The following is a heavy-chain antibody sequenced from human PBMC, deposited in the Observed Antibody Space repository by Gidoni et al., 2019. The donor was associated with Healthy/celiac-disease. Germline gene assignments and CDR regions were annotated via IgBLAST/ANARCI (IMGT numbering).Heavy chain of an antibody. Sequence: EVQLVDSGVCLVQPGRSLRLSCAASGSTFDAYAMHWVRQDPGKGLEWVSGISWNSGSIGYADAVKGRFTISRDNAKNSLYLQMNSLRAEDTALYYCAKATTPGIAAAGVFDYWGQGTLVTVSS. CDR3: AKATTPGIAAAGVFDY. V-gene: IGHV3-9*01. D-gene: IGHD6-13*01. CDR1: GSTFDAYA. CDR2: ISWNSGSI. J-gene: IGHJ4*02.